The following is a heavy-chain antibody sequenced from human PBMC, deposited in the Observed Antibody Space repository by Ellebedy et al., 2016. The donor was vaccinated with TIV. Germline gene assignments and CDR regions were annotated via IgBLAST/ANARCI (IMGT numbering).Heavy chain of an antibody. Sequence: GGSLRLSCAASGFTFRSYGMYWVRQAPGKGLEWAAFIQYDGSDKHYADSVKGRFTISRDNSKNTLYLQMNSLRAEDTAVYYCARDLGSGRGTIDSWGQGTLVTVS. CDR2: IQYDGSDK. J-gene: IGHJ4*02. CDR1: GFTFRSYG. D-gene: IGHD3-10*01. CDR3: ARDLGSGRGTIDS. V-gene: IGHV3-30*02.